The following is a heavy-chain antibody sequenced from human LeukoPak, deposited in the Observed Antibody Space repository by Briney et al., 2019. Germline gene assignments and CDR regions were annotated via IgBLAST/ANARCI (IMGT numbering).Heavy chain of an antibody. Sequence: PGGSLRLSCAASGFTFSSYAMYWVRQAPGKGLEWVSAIRGSGANTYYADSVKGRFTISRDNSKNTLYLQMNSLRAEDTAVYYCAQAYESRLRVAFDPWGKGNLVPVST. CDR1: GFTFSSYA. CDR3: AQAYESRLRVAFDP. J-gene: IGHJ5*02. V-gene: IGHV3-23*01. CDR2: IRGSGANT. D-gene: IGHD3-22*01.